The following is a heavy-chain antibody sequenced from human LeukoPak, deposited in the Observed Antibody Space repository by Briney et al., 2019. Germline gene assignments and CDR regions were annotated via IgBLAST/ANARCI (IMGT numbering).Heavy chain of an antibody. D-gene: IGHD3-3*01. CDR1: GLTFSSYI. J-gene: IGHJ3*02. CDR3: ARDRGYDFWSAPLDAFDI. Sequence: PGGSLRLSCAASGLTFSSYIMNWVRQAPGKGLEWVANIKQDGSEKYYVDSVEGRFTISRDNAKNSLYLQMNSLRAEDTAVYYCARDRGYDFWSAPLDAFDIWGQGTMVTVSS. V-gene: IGHV3-7*01. CDR2: IKQDGSEK.